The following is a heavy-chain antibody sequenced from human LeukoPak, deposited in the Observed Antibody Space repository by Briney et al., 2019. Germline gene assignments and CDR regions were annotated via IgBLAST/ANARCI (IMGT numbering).Heavy chain of an antibody. J-gene: IGHJ4*02. CDR2: ISYDGSNK. Sequence: GGSLRLSCAASGFTFSSYGMHWVRQAPGKGLEWVAVISYDGSNKYYADSVKGRFTISRDNSKNTLYLQMSSLRVDDTAVYYCASLDTAAIRTGGYWGRGTLVTVSS. D-gene: IGHD1-14*01. CDR1: GFTFSSYG. V-gene: IGHV3-30*03. CDR3: ASLDTAAIRTGGY.